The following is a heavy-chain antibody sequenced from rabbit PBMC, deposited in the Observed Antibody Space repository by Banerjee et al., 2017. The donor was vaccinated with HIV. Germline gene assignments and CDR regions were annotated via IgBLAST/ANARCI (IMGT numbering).Heavy chain of an antibody. V-gene: IGHV1S45*01. CDR2: IYGGSNGST. D-gene: IGHD2-1*01. CDR1: GFSFSGSYW. Sequence: EESGGGLVQPEGSLTLTCTASGFSFSGSYWICWVRQAPGKGLEWIACIYGGSNGSTYYANWAKGPFTISKTSSTTVTLQMTSLTAADTATYFCARDDYGEVTFNLWGPGTLVTVS. CDR3: ARDDYGEVTFNL. J-gene: IGHJ4*01.